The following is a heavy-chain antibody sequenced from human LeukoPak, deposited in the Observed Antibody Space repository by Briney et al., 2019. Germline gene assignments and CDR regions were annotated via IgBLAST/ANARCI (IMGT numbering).Heavy chain of an antibody. CDR2: IKQDGSEK. Sequence: GGSLRLSCAASGFTFSSYWMSWVRQAPGKGLEWVANIKQDGSEKYYVDSVKGRFTISRDNAKNSLYLQMNSLRAEDTAVYYCARVITIFGVDGGWFDSWGQGTLVTVSS. V-gene: IGHV3-7*01. J-gene: IGHJ5*01. D-gene: IGHD3-3*01. CDR1: GFTFSSYW. CDR3: ARVITIFGVDGGWFDS.